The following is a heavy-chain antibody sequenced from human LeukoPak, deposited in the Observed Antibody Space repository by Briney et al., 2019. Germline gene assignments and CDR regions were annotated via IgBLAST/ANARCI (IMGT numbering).Heavy chain of an antibody. J-gene: IGHJ6*03. Sequence: GGSLRLSCADSGFTFSSYSMNWVRQAPGKGLEWVSSISSSSSYIYYADSVKGRFTISRDNAKNSLYLQMNSLRAEDTAVYYCARVLIGSELLFYYYYMDVWGKGTTVTVSS. CDR3: ARVLIGSELLFYYYYMDV. D-gene: IGHD1-26*01. CDR2: ISSSSSYI. V-gene: IGHV3-21*01. CDR1: GFTFSSYS.